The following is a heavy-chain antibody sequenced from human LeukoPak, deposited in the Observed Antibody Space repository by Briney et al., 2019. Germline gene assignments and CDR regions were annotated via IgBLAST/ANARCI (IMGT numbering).Heavy chain of an antibody. D-gene: IGHD6-19*01. J-gene: IGHJ5*02. CDR1: GYTFTGYY. CDR2: INPNSGGT. CDR3: ARGYGSGLENNWFDP. V-gene: IGHV1-2*02. Sequence: ASVKVSCKASGYTFTGYYMHWGRQAPGQGLEWMGWINPNSGGTDYAQKFQGRVTMTRDTSIRTAYMELSRLRSDDTAVYYCARGYGSGLENNWFDPWGQGTLVTVSS.